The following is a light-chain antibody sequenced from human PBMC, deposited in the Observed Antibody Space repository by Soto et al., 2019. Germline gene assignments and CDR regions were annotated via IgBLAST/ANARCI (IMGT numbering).Light chain of an antibody. CDR2: GAS. V-gene: IGKV3-20*01. CDR3: QQYDRSLFT. CDR1: QSVSSSY. J-gene: IGKJ3*01. Sequence: EIVLTQSPATLSLSPGERATLSCRASQSVSSSYLAWYQQKTGQAPRLLIYGASSRAIGIPDRFSGSGSGTDFTLTISRLEPEDFAVYYCQQYDRSLFTFGPGTKVDIK.